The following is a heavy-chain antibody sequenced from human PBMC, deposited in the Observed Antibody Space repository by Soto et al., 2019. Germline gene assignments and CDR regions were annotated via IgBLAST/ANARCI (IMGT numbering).Heavy chain of an antibody. V-gene: IGHV3-23*01. CDR2: ISGSGGST. J-gene: IGHJ4*02. Sequence: SGGSLRLSCAASGFTFSSYAMSWVRQAPGEGLEWVSAISGSGGSTYYADSVKGRFTISRDNSKNTLYLQMNSLRAEDTAVYYCAKEFAEGSSSWSFDYWGQGTLVTVS. CDR3: AKEFAEGSSSWSFDY. CDR1: GFTFSSYA. D-gene: IGHD6-6*01.